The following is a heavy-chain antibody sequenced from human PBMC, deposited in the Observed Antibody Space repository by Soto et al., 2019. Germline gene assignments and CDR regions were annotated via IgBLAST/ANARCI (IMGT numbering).Heavy chain of an antibody. D-gene: IGHD2-15*01. CDR1: GYTFTSYD. Sequence: ASVKVSCKASGYTFTSYDINWVRQATGQGLEWMGRMNPNSGNTGYAQKFQARFTMTRNTSISTAYMELSSLRSEDTPVYYCARGRILNYCDHWGQGARGTVSS. CDR3: ARGRILNYCDH. V-gene: IGHV1-8*01. CDR2: MNPNSGNT. J-gene: IGHJ4*02.